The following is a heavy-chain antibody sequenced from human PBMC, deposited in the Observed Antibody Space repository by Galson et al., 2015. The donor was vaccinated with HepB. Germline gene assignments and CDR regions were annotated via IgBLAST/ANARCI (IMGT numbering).Heavy chain of an antibody. V-gene: IGHV1-2*06. Sequence: SVKVSCKASGYTFTSYGISWVRQAPGQGLEWMGRINPNSGGTNYAQKFQGRVTMTRDTSISTAYMELSRLRSDDTAVYYCARAPQYWFDPWGQGTLVTVSS. CDR1: GYTFTSYG. CDR2: INPNSGGT. J-gene: IGHJ5*02. CDR3: ARAPQYWFDP.